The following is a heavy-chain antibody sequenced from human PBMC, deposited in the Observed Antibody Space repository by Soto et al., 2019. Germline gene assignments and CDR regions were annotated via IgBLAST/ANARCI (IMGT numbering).Heavy chain of an antibody. CDR2: ISSSGGTI. V-gene: IGHV3-48*03. CDR3: ARRCYNGMDV. CDR1: GFTFSSYE. J-gene: IGHJ6*02. Sequence: PGGSLRLSCAASGFTFSSYEMNWVRQAPGKGLEWVSYISSSGGTIYYADSVKGRFTISRDNAKNSLYLQMNSLRAEDTAVYYCARRCYNGMDVWGQGTTVTVSS.